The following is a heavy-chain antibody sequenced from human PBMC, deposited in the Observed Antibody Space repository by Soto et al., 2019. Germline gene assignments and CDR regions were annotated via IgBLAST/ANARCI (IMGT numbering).Heavy chain of an antibody. Sequence: GDSLEISFKGSGYSFTSYWIGWVRQIPGKGLEWMGIIYPGDSDTRYSPSFQGQVTISADKSISTAYLQWSSLKASDTAVYYCAREISYVSGGHLYYGMDVLGQGTAVTVSS. J-gene: IGHJ6*02. CDR2: IYPGDSDT. V-gene: IGHV5-51*01. CDR3: AREISYVSGGHLYYGMDV. CDR1: GYSFTSYW. D-gene: IGHD3-16*01.